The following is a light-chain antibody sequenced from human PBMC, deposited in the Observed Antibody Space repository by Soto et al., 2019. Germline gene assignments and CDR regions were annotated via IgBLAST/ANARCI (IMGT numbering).Light chain of an antibody. CDR3: CSYAGSYTWV. V-gene: IGLV2-11*01. CDR1: SSDVGDYNY. J-gene: IGLJ3*02. CDR2: DVS. Sequence: QSALTQPRSVSGSPGQSVTISCTGTSSDVGDYNYVSWYQQHPGKAPKLMIYDVSERPSGVPDRFSGSKSGTTASLTISGLQAEDEDDYYCCSYAGSYTWVFGGGTKLTVL.